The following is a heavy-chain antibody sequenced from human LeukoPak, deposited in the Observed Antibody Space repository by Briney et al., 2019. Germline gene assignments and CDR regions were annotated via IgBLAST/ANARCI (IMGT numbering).Heavy chain of an antibody. Sequence: PGGSLRLSCAASGFTVSSNYMSWVRQAPGKGLVWVSRINSDGSSTSYADSVKGRFTISRDNAKNTLYLQMNSLRAEDTAVYYCARESAQVVTFDYWGQGALVTVSS. J-gene: IGHJ4*02. V-gene: IGHV3-74*01. CDR3: ARESAQVVTFDY. CDR1: GFTVSSNY. CDR2: INSDGSST. D-gene: IGHD2-15*01.